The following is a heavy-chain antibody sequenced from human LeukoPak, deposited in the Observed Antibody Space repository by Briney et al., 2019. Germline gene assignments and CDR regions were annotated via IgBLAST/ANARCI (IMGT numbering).Heavy chain of an antibody. J-gene: IGHJ4*02. CDR3: ARRDILTGYYDYFDY. CDR2: IYPGDSDT. CDR1: GYSFTSYW. Sequence: GESLKISCKGSGYSFTSYWIGWVRQMPGKGLEWMGIIYPGDSDTRYSPSFQGQVTISADKSTSTAYLQWSSLKASDTAMYYCARRDILTGYYDYFDYWGQGTLVTVSS. V-gene: IGHV5-51*01. D-gene: IGHD3-9*01.